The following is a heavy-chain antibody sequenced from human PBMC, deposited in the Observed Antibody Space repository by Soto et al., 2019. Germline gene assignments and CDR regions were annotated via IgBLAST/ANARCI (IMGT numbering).Heavy chain of an antibody. CDR2: ISWNSGSI. Sequence: GGSLRLSCAASGFTFDDYAMPWVRQAPGKGLEWVSGISWNSGSIGYADSVKGRFTISRDNAKNSLYLQMNSLRAEDTALYYCAKDISRYYYYRMDVGCQGTTVTVSS. CDR3: AKDISRYYYYRMDV. CDR1: GFTFDDYA. J-gene: IGHJ6*02. V-gene: IGHV3-9*01.